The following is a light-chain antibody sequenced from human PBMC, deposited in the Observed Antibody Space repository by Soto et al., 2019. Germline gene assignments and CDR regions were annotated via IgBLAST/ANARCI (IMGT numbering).Light chain of an antibody. J-gene: IGKJ1*01. CDR1: QSVRASY. Sequence: EIVLTQSPGTLSLSPGEGATLSCRASQSVRASYLAWYHQSPGQPPRLLIYDASTRAPGIPARFSGSGSGPDFTITISRLAPEDVADYCYQQYDSSTTFGQGT. CDR2: DAS. CDR3: QQYDSSTT. V-gene: IGKV3-20*01.